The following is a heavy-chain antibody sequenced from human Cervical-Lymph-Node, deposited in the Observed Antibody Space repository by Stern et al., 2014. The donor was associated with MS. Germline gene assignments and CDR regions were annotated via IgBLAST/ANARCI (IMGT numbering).Heavy chain of an antibody. CDR3: ATGAHGMDV. D-gene: IGHD3-10*01. J-gene: IGHJ6*02. V-gene: IGHV1-69*01. CDR2: IIPIFDAP. Sequence: QVQLVQSGAEVKKVGSSVKVSCKASGDTLSSHTNNWVRQAPGQGLEWMGGIIPIFDAPNYAQKFQGRVRITSDETTNTAHMELSSLRSEDTAVYYCATGAHGMDVWGQGTAVTVSS. CDR1: GDTLSSHT.